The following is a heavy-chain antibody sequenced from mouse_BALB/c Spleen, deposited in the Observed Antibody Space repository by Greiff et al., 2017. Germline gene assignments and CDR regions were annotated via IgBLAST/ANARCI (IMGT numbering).Heavy chain of an antibody. CDR2: ISYSGST. V-gene: IGHV3-2*02. CDR3: AIYGNYGVDY. D-gene: IGHD2-1*01. Sequence: VQLKESGPGLVKPSQSLSLTCTVTGYSITSDYAWNWIRQFPGNKLEWMGYISYSGSTSYNPSLKSRISITRDTSKNQFFLQLNSVTTEDTATYYCAIYGNYGVDYWGQGTTLTVSS. CDR1: GYSITSDYA. J-gene: IGHJ2*01.